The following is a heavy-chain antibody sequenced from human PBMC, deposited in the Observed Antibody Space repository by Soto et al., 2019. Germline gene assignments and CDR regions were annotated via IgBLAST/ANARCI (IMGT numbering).Heavy chain of an antibody. CDR3: ARAGYDILTGSTEREGMDV. CDR1: GYTFTSYY. V-gene: IGHV1-46*01. Sequence: GASVKVSCKASGYTFTSYYMHWVRQAPGQGLEWMGIINPSGGSTSYAQKFQGRVTMTRDTSTSTVYMELSSLRSEDTAVYYCARAGYDILTGSTEREGMDVWGQVTTVTVSS. CDR2: INPSGGST. D-gene: IGHD3-9*01. J-gene: IGHJ6*02.